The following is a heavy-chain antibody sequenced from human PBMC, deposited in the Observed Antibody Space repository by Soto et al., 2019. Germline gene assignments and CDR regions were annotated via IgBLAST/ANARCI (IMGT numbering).Heavy chain of an antibody. CDR2: IYHSGST. CDR1: GGSISSGGYS. J-gene: IGHJ4*02. D-gene: IGHD1-26*01. CDR3: ARGGREKWELH. V-gene: IGHV4-30-2*01. Sequence: PSETLSLTCAVSGGSISSGGYSWSWIRQPPGKGLEWIGYIYHSGSTYYNPSLKSRVTISVDRSKNQFSLKLSSVTAADTAVYYCARGGREKWELHWGQGTLVTVSS.